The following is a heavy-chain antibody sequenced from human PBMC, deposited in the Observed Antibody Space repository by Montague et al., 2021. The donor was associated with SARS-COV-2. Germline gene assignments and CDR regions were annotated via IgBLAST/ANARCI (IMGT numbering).Heavy chain of an antibody. D-gene: IGHD2-21*01. CDR3: ARQDAWAYCGDECYRGWFDS. CDR1: FGSISTYY. Sequence: SETLSLTCTVSFGSISTYYWSWIRQPPGKGLEWIGFIFYNGSTKYNPPLKRRVSISLDTSKNQFSLKLSSVTAADTAVYYCARQDAWAYCGDECYRGWFDSWGQGTLVTVSS. J-gene: IGHJ5*01. V-gene: IGHV4-59*01. CDR2: IFYNGST.